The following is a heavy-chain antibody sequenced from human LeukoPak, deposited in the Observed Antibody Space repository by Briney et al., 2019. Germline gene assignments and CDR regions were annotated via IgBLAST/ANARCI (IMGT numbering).Heavy chain of an antibody. V-gene: IGHV3-33*01. CDR2: IWYDGSNK. D-gene: IGHD1-14*01. Sequence: GGSLRLSCAASGFTFSSYGMHWVRQAPGKGLEWVAVIWYDGSNKYYADSVKGRLTISRDNSQNTLYLQMNSLRAEDTAVYYCARRNLDAFDIWGQGTMVTVSS. CDR1: GFTFSSYG. CDR3: ARRNLDAFDI. J-gene: IGHJ3*02.